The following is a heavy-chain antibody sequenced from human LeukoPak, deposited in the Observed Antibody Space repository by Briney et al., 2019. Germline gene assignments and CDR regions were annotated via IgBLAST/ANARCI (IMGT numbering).Heavy chain of an antibody. V-gene: IGHV4-39*07. D-gene: IGHD6-19*01. CDR3: AREGWQWLVRAFDI. J-gene: IGHJ3*02. CDR1: GFTFSSYW. Sequence: GSLRLSCAASGFTFSSYWMSWVRQPPGKGLEWIGSIYYSGSTYYNPSLKSRVTISVDTSKNQFSLKLSSVTAADTAVYYCAREGWQWLVRAFDIWGQGTMVTVSS. CDR2: IYYSGST.